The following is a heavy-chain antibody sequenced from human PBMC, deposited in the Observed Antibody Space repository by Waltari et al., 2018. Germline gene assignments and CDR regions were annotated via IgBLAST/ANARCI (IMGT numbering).Heavy chain of an antibody. J-gene: IGHJ4*02. CDR2: SRTGSSNI. V-gene: IGHV3-48*04. CDR1: GFTFSSYS. CDR3: ARAGGHDY. Sequence: EVQLVESGGGLVQPGGSLRLSCAASGFTFSSYSMNWIRQAPGKWLEWVSYSRTGSSNIDYADCVKGRFTISGDNAKNLLYLQMYSLRAEDTAVYYCARAGGHDYWGQGTPVTVSS.